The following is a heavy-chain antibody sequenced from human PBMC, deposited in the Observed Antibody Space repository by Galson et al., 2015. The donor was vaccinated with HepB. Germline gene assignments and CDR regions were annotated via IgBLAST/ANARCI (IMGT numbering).Heavy chain of an antibody. J-gene: IGHJ4*02. D-gene: IGHD3/OR15-3a*01. V-gene: IGHV5-51*03. CDR3: ARRGFSDNYFDY. CDR2: IYPGDSDT. Sequence: QSGAEVKKPGESVKISCKGSGYNFTTYWIAWVRQMPGKGLECMGIIYPGDSDTRYSPSFQDQVTISADKSTSSAYLQWSSLKASDTAIYYCARRGFSDNYFDYWAQGTLVTVAS. CDR1: GYNFTTYW.